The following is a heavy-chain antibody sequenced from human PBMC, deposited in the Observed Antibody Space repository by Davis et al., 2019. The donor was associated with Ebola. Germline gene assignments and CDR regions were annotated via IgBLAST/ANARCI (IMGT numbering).Heavy chain of an antibody. Sequence: PGGSLRLSCAASGFTFDDYAMHWVRQAPGKGLEWVSGISWNSGSIGYADSVKGRFTISRDNAKNSLFLQMSSLRPEDTAVYYCARVGPLGIESSTWGGAPYYGMDVWGQGTTVTVSS. CDR1: GFTFDDYA. D-gene: IGHD6-13*01. CDR2: ISWNSGSI. V-gene: IGHV3-9*01. CDR3: ARVGPLGIESSTWGGAPYYGMDV. J-gene: IGHJ6*02.